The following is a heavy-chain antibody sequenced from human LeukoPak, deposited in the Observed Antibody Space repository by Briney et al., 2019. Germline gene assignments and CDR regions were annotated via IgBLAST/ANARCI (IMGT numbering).Heavy chain of an antibody. CDR3: ARGFGTVYYFDY. Sequence: PGGSLRLSCAASGFTFSSYAMHWVRQAPGKGLEYVSAISSNGGSTYYANSVKGRFTISRDNSKNTLYLQMGSLRAEDMAVYYCARGFGTVYYFDYWGQGTLVTVSS. D-gene: IGHD1-1*01. V-gene: IGHV3-64*01. CDR1: GFTFSSYA. CDR2: ISSNGGST. J-gene: IGHJ4*02.